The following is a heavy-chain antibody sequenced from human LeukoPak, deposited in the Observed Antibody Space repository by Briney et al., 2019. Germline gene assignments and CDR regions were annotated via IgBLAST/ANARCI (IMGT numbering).Heavy chain of an antibody. Sequence: PGGSLRLSCAASGFTFSSYAMSWVRQAPVKGLEWVSAISGSGGSTYYADSVKGRFTISRDNSKNTLYLQMNSLRAEDTAVYYCAKEKNDYGDWFDAFDIWGQGTMVTVSS. CDR2: ISGSGGST. CDR3: AKEKNDYGDWFDAFDI. J-gene: IGHJ3*02. D-gene: IGHD4-17*01. CDR1: GFTFSSYA. V-gene: IGHV3-23*01.